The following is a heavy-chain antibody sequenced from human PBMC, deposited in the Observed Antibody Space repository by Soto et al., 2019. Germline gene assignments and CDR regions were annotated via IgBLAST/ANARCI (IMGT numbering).Heavy chain of an antibody. CDR2: ISGSGGST. CDR1: GFTFSRYA. Sequence: GGSLRLSCAASGFTFSRYAMSWVRQAPGKGLEWVSAISGSGGSTYYADSVKGRFTISRDNSKNTLYLQMNSLRAEDTAVYYCAKATRLRITMVRGVNYFDYWGQGTLVTVSS. J-gene: IGHJ4*02. D-gene: IGHD3-10*01. V-gene: IGHV3-23*01. CDR3: AKATRLRITMVRGVNYFDY.